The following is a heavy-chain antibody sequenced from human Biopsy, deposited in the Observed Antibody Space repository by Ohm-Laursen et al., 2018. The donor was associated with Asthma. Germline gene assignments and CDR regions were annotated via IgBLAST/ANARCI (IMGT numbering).Heavy chain of an antibody. D-gene: IGHD2-2*01. CDR1: GGTFNTYV. V-gene: IGHV1-69*01. CDR3: ARKAGSCISRTCYSLDF. Sequence: SSVKVSCNSLGGTFNTYVIGWVRQAPGQGLEWMGGINSVFGTTTYPQKFQDRVTITADDSTSTVYMELSSLRSEDTAVYYCARKAGSCISRTCYSLDFWRQGTLVTVSS. J-gene: IGHJ4*02. CDR2: INSVFGTT.